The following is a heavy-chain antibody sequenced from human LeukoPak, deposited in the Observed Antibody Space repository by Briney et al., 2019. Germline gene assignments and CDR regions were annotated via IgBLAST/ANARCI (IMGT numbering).Heavy chain of an antibody. Sequence: SETLSLTCTVSGGSISSYYWSWIRQPPGKGLEWIGYNSGSTNYNPSLKSRVTISVDTSKNQFSLKLSSVTAADTAIYYCARGRGRGRYPLDFDYWGQGTLVTVSS. CDR2: NSGST. CDR3: ARGRGRGRYPLDFDY. CDR1: GGSISSYY. D-gene: IGHD1-26*01. V-gene: IGHV4-59*01. J-gene: IGHJ4*02.